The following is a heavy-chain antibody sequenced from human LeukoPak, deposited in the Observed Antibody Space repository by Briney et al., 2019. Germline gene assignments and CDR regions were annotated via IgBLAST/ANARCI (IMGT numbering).Heavy chain of an antibody. CDR2: ISHDGSNK. Sequence: GGSLRLSCAASGFTFSSYAMHWVRQAPGKGLEWVAVISHDGSNKYYADSVKGRFTISRDNSKNTLYLQMNSLRAEDTAVYYCARRLDAPPYYYGMDVWGQGTTVTVSS. J-gene: IGHJ6*02. CDR3: ARRLDAPPYYYGMDV. CDR1: GFTFSSYA. D-gene: IGHD2-2*01. V-gene: IGHV3-30-3*01.